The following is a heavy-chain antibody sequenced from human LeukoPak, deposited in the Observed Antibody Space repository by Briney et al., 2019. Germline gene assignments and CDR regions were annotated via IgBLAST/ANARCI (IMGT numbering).Heavy chain of an antibody. Sequence: SETLSHTCTVSGGSISSSSYYWGWIRQPPGKGLEWIGSIYYSGSTYYNPSLKSRVTISVDTSKNQFSLKLSSVTAADTAVYYCARRIVGATYYFDYWGQGTLVTVSS. CDR3: ARRIVGATYYFDY. CDR1: GGSISSSSYY. CDR2: IYYSGST. J-gene: IGHJ4*02. D-gene: IGHD1-26*01. V-gene: IGHV4-39*01.